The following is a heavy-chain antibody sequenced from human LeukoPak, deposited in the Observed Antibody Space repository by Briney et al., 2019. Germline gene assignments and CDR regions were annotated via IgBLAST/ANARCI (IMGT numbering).Heavy chain of an antibody. J-gene: IGHJ6*03. D-gene: IGHD6-13*01. Sequence: GGSLRLSCAASGFTFSSYWMIWVRQAPGKGREWVVNIKQDGSEKYHVDSVKGRFTISRDNAKNSLYLQMNSLRTGDTAVYYCARAGDSSSWYPRYYYMDVWGKGTTVTVSS. V-gene: IGHV3-7*01. CDR2: IKQDGSEK. CDR3: ARAGDSSSWYPRYYYMDV. CDR1: GFTFSSYW.